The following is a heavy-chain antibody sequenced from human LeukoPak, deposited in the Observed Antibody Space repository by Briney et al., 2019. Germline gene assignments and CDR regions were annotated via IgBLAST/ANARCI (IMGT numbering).Heavy chain of an antibody. CDR3: ARGDDESLDH. CDR1: GFVFRSYW. J-gene: IGHJ4*02. CDR2: IYTDGSYT. V-gene: IGHV3-74*01. D-gene: IGHD3-16*01. Sequence: GFLRLSCAGSGFVFRSYWMHWVRQVSGGGVVWVSRIYTDGSYTNYADSVKGRFTLSRDNAKNTLSLHMNSLRAEDMGVYYCARGDDESLDHWGQGTLVTVSS.